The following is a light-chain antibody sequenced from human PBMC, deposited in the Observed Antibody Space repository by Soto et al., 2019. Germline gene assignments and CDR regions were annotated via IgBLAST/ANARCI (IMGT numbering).Light chain of an antibody. CDR1: SSDIGSNA. V-gene: IGLV1-47*01. J-gene: IGLJ1*01. CDR3: AAWNDGLSGFV. Sequence: QSALTQPPSTSRTSGQRVTISCSGSSSDIGSNAVYWYQQLPGTAPKLLIYRNNQRPSGVPDRFSGTKSGTSASLAISGLRSEDEADYYCAAWNDGLSGFVFGTGTKVTVL. CDR2: RNN.